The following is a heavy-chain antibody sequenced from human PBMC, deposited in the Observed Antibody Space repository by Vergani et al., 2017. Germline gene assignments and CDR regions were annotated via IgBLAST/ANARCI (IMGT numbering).Heavy chain of an antibody. V-gene: IGHV3-9*01. CDR3: AKDISHWNYAGGRYFDY. CDR1: GFTFDDYA. CDR2: ISWNSGTI. Sequence: EVQLVESGGGLVQPGRSLRLSCAASGFTFDDYAMHWVRQAPGKGLEWVSGISWNSGTIGYADSVKGRFTISRDNAKNSLYLQMNSLRAEDTALYYCAKDISHWNYAGGRYFDYWGQGTLVTVSS. D-gene: IGHD1-7*01. J-gene: IGHJ4*02.